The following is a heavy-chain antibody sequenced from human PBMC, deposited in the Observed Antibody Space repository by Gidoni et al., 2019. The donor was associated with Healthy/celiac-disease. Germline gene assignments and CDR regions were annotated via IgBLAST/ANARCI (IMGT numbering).Heavy chain of an antibody. CDR3: TRHRSDIVLVPAAMGFDP. CDR1: GFTFSGST. Sequence: EVQLVESGGGLVQPGGSLTLSCAASGFTFSGSTIHWVRQASGKGLEWFGRIRSKANSYATAYAASVKGRFTISRDDSKNTAYLQMNSLKTEDTAVYYCTRHRSDIVLVPAAMGFDPWGQGTLVTVSS. V-gene: IGHV3-73*02. J-gene: IGHJ5*02. CDR2: IRSKANSYAT. D-gene: IGHD2-2*01.